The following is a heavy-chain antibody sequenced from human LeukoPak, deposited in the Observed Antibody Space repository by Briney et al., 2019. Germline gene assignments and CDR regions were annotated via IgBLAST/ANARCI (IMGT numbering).Heavy chain of an antibody. CDR3: ASFSSGGAFDV. D-gene: IGHD3-22*01. CDR2: IKSKADGETT. Sequence: PGGSLRLSCTTAEPTFSDVWMSWVRLAPGKGLEWVGRIKSKADGETTDYARPVKGRFTISRDDSQNTLFLHMNSLKTEDTGVYYCASFSSGGAFDVWGQGTMVTVSS. J-gene: IGHJ3*01. CDR1: EPTFSDVW. V-gene: IGHV3-15*05.